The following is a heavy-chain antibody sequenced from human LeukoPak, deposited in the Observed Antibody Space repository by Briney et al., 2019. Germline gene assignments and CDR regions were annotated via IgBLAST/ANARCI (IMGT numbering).Heavy chain of an antibody. Sequence: ASVKVSCKASGGTFSSYAISWVRQAPGQGLEWMGRIIPILGIANYAQKFQGRVTITADKSTSTAYMELSSLRPEDTAVYYCARQAVAGRALDYWGQGTLVTVSS. CDR2: IIPILGIA. D-gene: IGHD6-19*01. CDR1: GGTFSSYA. CDR3: ARQAVAGRALDY. V-gene: IGHV1-69*04. J-gene: IGHJ4*02.